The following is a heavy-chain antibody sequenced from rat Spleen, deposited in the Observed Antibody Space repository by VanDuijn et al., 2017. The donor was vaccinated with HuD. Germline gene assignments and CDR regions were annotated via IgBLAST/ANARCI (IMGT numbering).Heavy chain of an antibody. J-gene: IGHJ2*01. CDR3: ARADIAAISADGI. CDR1: GFTFSDYY. D-gene: IGHD1-2*01. V-gene: IGHV5-25*01. Sequence: EVQLVESGGGLVQPGRSLKLSCAASGFTFSDYYMAWVRQAPTKGLEWVASISTGGGNTYYGDSVKGRFTISRDNAKSTLYLQMNSLRSEDTATYYCARADIAAISADGIWGQGVMVTVSS. CDR2: ISTGGGNT.